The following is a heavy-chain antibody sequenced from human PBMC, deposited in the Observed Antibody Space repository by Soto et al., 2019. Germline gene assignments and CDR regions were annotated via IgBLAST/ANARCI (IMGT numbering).Heavy chain of an antibody. V-gene: IGHV3-23*01. Sequence: EVQLLESGGGLVQPGGSLRLSCAASGFTFSSYAMSWVRQAPGKGLEWVSAISGSGGRTYYADSVKGRFTTSRDNSKNTLYLQMNSLRAADTAVYYCAALIVVVMSPAYWGQGTLVTVSS. CDR3: AALIVVVMSPAY. D-gene: IGHD3-22*01. CDR2: ISGSGGRT. J-gene: IGHJ4*02. CDR1: GFTFSSYA.